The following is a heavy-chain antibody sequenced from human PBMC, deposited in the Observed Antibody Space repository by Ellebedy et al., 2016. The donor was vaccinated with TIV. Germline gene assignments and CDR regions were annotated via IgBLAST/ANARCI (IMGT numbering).Heavy chain of an antibody. CDR2: INHRGAT. Sequence: GSLRLXCEIDLVSFSGYYWAWVRQPPGKGLEWIGDINHRGATKYISSLKSRVTISLDTSKRQFSLNITSVTAADTAFYYCARGSMVRGLAGWGQGTLVTVSS. D-gene: IGHD3-10*01. CDR1: LVSFSGYY. J-gene: IGHJ4*02. V-gene: IGHV4-34*01. CDR3: ARGSMVRGLAG.